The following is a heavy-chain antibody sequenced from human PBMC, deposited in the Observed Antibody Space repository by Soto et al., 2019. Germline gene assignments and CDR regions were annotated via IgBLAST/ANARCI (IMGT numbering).Heavy chain of an antibody. J-gene: IGHJ6*01. CDR2: IFYSGRT. Sequence: QVQLQESGPGLVKPSQTLSLTCTVSDDSISSGSYSWSWIRQHPGEGLEWIGYIFYSGRTYYNPXLKSXXTVXXXTXXXQFSLSLSSXXXXXXXXXXXXXXXXXXXXRDYYG. CDR3: XXXXXXXXXRDYYG. V-gene: IGHV4-31*06. CDR1: DDSISSGSYS.